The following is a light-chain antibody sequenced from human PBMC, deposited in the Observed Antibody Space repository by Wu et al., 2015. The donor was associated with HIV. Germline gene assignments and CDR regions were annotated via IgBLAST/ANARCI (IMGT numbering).Light chain of an antibody. CDR2: KAS. J-gene: IGKJ4*01. CDR3: QQYNTYPLT. Sequence: DIQMTQSPSTLSASVGDRVTITCRASQSISSWLAWYHQKPGKAPKLLIYKASSLQSGVPSRFSGSGSGTEFTLTISSLQPHDLGSYYCQQYNTYPLTFGGGPRWRSN. V-gene: IGKV1-5*03. CDR1: QSISSW.